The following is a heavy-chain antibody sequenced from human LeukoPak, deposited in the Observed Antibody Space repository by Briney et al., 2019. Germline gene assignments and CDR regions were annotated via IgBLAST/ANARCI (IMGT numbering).Heavy chain of an antibody. CDR2: ILSKAGGETA. V-gene: IGHV3-15*01. Sequence: GGSLRLSCAASGFTFSSYAMSWVRQAPGKGLEWVGRILSKAGGETADYAAPVKGGFTISRDDSKNTVYLQMNSLKTDDTAVYYCTNHITVAGTHYWGQGTLVTVSS. J-gene: IGHJ4*02. D-gene: IGHD6-19*01. CDR3: TNHITVAGTHY. CDR1: GFTFSSYA.